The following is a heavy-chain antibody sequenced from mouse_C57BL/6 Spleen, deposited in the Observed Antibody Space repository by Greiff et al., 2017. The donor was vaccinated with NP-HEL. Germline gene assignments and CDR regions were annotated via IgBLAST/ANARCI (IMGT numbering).Heavy chain of an antibody. CDR2: IDPSDSYT. CDR1: GYTFTSYW. CDR3: ARGGTYWGFDY. J-gene: IGHJ2*01. Sequence: QVQLQQPGAELVMPGASVKLSCKASGYTFTSYWMHWVKQRPGQGLEWIGEIDPSDSYTNYNQKFKGKSTLTVDKSSSTAYMQLSSLTSEDSAVYYCARGGTYWGFDYWGQGTTLTVSS. D-gene: IGHD2-10*01. V-gene: IGHV1-69*01.